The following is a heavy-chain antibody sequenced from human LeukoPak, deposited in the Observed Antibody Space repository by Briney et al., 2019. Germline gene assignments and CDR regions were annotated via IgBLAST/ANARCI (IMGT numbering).Heavy chain of an antibody. CDR1: GYSFTSYW. Sequence: GESLKISCKGSGYSFTSYWISWVRQMPGKGLEWMGRIDPSDSYTNYSPSFQGHVTISAGKSISTAYLQWSSLKASDTAMYYCLYCSSTSCNNYWGQGTLVTVSS. J-gene: IGHJ4*02. CDR2: IDPSDSYT. CDR3: LYCSSTSCNNY. V-gene: IGHV5-10-1*01. D-gene: IGHD2-2*01.